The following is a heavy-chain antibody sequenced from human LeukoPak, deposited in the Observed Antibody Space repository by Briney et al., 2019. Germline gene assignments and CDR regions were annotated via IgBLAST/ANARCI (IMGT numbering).Heavy chain of an antibody. CDR3: AKDRSSSLIEWFDP. V-gene: IGHV3-23*01. CDR1: GFTFSSYA. D-gene: IGHD6-6*01. Sequence: GGSLRLSCAASGFTFSSYAMSWVRQAPGKGLEWVSVISGSGTNTYYADSVKGRFPISRDNSKSTLYLQMNSLRAEDTAVYYCAKDRSSSLIEWFDPWGQGTLVTVSS. J-gene: IGHJ5*02. CDR2: ISGSGTNT.